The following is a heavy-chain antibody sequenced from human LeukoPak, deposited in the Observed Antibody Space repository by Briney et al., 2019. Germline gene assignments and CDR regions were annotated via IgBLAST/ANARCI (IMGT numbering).Heavy chain of an antibody. CDR1: GFTFSSYA. Sequence: GGSLRLSCAASGFTFSSYAMSWVRQAPGKGLGWVSAMSGSVGSTYYADSVKGGFTISRDNSKNTLYLQINSLRAEDTAVYYCAKGIAYCGGECYSPEGVCFDYWGQGTLVTVSS. V-gene: IGHV3-23*01. J-gene: IGHJ4*02. D-gene: IGHD2-21*01. CDR3: AKGIAYCGGECYSPEGVCFDY. CDR2: MSGSVGST.